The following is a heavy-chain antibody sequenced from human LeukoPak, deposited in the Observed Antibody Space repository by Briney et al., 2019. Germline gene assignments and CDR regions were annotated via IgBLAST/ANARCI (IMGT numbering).Heavy chain of an antibody. D-gene: IGHD1-20*01. CDR1: GFTFSSYG. V-gene: IGHV3-33*01. CDR3: ARYNWNDANAFDI. J-gene: IGHJ3*02. CDR2: IWYDGSNK. Sequence: GGSLRLSCAASGFTFSSYGMHWVRRAPGKGLEWVAVIWYDGSNKFYADSVKGRFTISRDNSKNTLYLQMNSLRAEDTAVYYCARYNWNDANAFDIWGQGTMVTVSS.